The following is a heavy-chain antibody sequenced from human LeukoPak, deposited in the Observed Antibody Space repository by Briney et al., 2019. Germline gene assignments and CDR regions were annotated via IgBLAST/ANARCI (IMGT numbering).Heavy chain of an antibody. CDR2: ISAYNGNT. J-gene: IGHJ4*02. CDR1: GYTFTSYG. Sequence: ASVKVSCKASGYTFTSYGISWVRQAPGQGLEWMGWISAYNGNTNYAQKLQGRVTMTTDTSTSTAYMELRSLRSEDTAVYYCARGESADRGYNYQISDYWGQGTLVTVSS. V-gene: IGHV1-18*01. D-gene: IGHD5-24*01. CDR3: ARGESADRGYNYQISDY.